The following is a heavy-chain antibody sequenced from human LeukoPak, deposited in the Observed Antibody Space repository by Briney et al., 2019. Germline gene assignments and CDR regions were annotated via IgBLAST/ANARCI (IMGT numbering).Heavy chain of an antibody. V-gene: IGHV3-48*02. CDR1: GFTFSRYS. CDR3: ARDTEHLYFVFDY. J-gene: IGHJ4*02. D-gene: IGHD2-2*02. Sequence: GGSLRLSCAASGFTFSRYSMNWVRQAPGKGLEWVSYISRSGSTKYYEDSVKGRFTISRDNGKNSLYLQMNSLRDEDTAVYYCARDTEHLYFVFDYWGKGTLVTVSS. CDR2: ISRSGSTK.